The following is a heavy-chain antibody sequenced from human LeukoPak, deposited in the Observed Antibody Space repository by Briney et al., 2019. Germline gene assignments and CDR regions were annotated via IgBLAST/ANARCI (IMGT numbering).Heavy chain of an antibody. CDR1: GFTLSNHA. CDR3: AKDRVDGSGSQLDS. D-gene: IGHD3-10*01. CDR2: ISGSGAMT. Sequence: GGSLRLSCAASGFTLSNHAMIWVRQAPGKGLEWVSSISGSGAMTYYADSVKGRFTISRDNAMDTLYLQMNSPRADDTAVYYCAKDRVDGSGSQLDSWGQGSLVLVSS. J-gene: IGHJ4*02. V-gene: IGHV3-23*01.